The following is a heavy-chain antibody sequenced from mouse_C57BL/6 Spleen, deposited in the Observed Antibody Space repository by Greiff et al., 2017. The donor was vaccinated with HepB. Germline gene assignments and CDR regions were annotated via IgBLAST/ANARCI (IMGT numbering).Heavy chain of an antibody. Sequence: QVQLQQSGAELVRPGASVKLSCKASGYTFTDYYINWVKQRPGQGLEWIARIYPGSGNTYYNEKFKGKATLTAEKSSSTAYMQLSSLTSEDSAVYCCARGSLTGYFDYWGQGTTLTVSS. CDR2: IYPGSGNT. J-gene: IGHJ2*01. D-gene: IGHD4-1*01. CDR1: GYTFTDYY. V-gene: IGHV1-76*01. CDR3: ARGSLTGYFDY.